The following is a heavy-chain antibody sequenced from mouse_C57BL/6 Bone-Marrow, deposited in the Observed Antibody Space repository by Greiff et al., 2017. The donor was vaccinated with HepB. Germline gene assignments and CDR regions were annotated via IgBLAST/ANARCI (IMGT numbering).Heavy chain of an antibody. CDR1: GYAFSSSW. CDR3: ARGSSGYLYFDY. V-gene: IGHV1-82*01. D-gene: IGHD3-2*02. J-gene: IGHJ2*01. CDR2: IYPGDGDT. Sequence: QVQLQQSGPELVKPGASVKISCKASGYAFSSSWMNWVKQRPGKGLEWIGRIYPGDGDTNYNGKFKSKATLTVDKSSSTAYMQLSSLTSEDSAVYYCARGSSGYLYFDYWGQGTTLTVSS.